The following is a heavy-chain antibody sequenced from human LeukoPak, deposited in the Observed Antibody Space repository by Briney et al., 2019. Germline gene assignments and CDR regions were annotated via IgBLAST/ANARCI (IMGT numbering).Heavy chain of an antibody. J-gene: IGHJ4*02. V-gene: IGHV3-30*18. D-gene: IGHD6-19*01. CDR2: ILYDGSNQ. CDR1: GCTFSSYG. CDR3: AKDNSSGRSIYFDY. Sequence: PGRSLRLSCAASGCTFSSYGMNWVRQPPGKGLEWVAVILYDGSNQYYAESVKGRFTISRDNSKNTLYLQMNSLRAEDTAVYYCAKDNSSGRSIYFDYWGQGTLVSVSS.